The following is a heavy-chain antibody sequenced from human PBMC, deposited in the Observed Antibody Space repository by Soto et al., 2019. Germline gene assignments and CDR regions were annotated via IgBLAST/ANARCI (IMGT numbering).Heavy chain of an antibody. CDR3: ARGFSSSWYYFDY. CDR2: IWYDGSNK. CDR1: GFTFSSYG. D-gene: IGHD6-13*01. V-gene: IGHV3-33*01. J-gene: IGHJ4*02. Sequence: GGSLRLSCAASGFTFSSYGMHWVRQAPGKGLEWVAVIWYDGSNKYYADSVKGRFTISRDNSKNTLYLQMNSLRAEDTAVYYCARGFSSSWYYFDYWGQGTLVTVSS.